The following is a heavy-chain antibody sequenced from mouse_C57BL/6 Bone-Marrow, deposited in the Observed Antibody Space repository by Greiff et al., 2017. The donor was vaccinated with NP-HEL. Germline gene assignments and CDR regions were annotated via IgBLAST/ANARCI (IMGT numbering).Heavy chain of an antibody. CDR1: GYTFTSYG. D-gene: IGHD1-2*01. V-gene: IGHV1-81*01. J-gene: IGHJ1*03. CDR2: IYPRSGNT. Sequence: QVKLQQSGAELARPGASVKLSCKASGYTFTSYGISWVKQRTGQGLEWIGEIYPRSGNTYYNEKFKGKATLTADKSSSTAYMELRSLTSEDSAVYFCATLLRPVGYFDVWGTGTTVTVSS. CDR3: ATLLRPVGYFDV.